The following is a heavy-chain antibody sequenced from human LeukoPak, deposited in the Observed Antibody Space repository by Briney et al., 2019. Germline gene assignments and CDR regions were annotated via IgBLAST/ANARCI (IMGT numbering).Heavy chain of an antibody. J-gene: IGHJ4*02. D-gene: IGHD2-2*01. V-gene: IGHV3-66*01. CDR1: GFTVSSNY. CDR3: ATGGGGWDIVVVPGGVAY. Sequence: GGSLRLSCAPSGFTVSSNYMSWVRQAPGKGLEWVSVIHSGGSTYYADSVKGRFTISRDNSKNTLYVQMNSLRAEDTAVYCCATGGGGWDIVVVPGGVAYWGQGTLGTVSS. CDR2: IHSGGST.